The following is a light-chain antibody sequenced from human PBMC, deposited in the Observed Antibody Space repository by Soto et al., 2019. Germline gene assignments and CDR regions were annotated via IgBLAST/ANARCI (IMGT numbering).Light chain of an antibody. J-gene: IGKJ2*01. CDR3: QQYGSSPRT. Sequence: DIQMTQSPSSLSASVGDRVTITCQASQDISNRLNWYQHKPGKAPKGLIYDASNLEAGVASRFSGSGSGTDFTFTISSLQPEDIATYYCQQYGSSPRTFGQGTKLEIK. V-gene: IGKV1-33*01. CDR1: QDISNR. CDR2: DAS.